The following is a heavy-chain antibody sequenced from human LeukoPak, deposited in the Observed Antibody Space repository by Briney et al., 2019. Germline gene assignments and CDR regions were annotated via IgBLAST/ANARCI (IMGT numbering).Heavy chain of an antibody. Sequence: SETLSLTCAVYGGSFSGYYWSWIRQPPGKGLEWIGEINHSRSTNYNPSLKSRVTISVDTSKNQFSLKLSPVTAADTAVYYCARGYSSSSYNWFDPWGQGTLVTVSS. D-gene: IGHD6-13*01. CDR1: GGSFSGYY. CDR3: ARGYSSSSYNWFDP. J-gene: IGHJ5*02. CDR2: INHSRST. V-gene: IGHV4-34*01.